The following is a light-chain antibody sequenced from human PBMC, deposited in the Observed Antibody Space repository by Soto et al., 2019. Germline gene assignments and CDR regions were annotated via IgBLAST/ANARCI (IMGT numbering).Light chain of an antibody. CDR3: SSYAGSSNV. V-gene: IGLV2-8*01. Sequence: QSALTQPPSASGSPGQSVAISFTGTSSDVGGYNYVSWYQQHPGKAPKLMIYEVNKRHSGVHDRFSGSKSGNTASLTVSGLQAEDEADYYCSSYAGSSNVFGTGTKLTVL. CDR1: SSDVGGYNY. CDR2: EVN. J-gene: IGLJ1*01.